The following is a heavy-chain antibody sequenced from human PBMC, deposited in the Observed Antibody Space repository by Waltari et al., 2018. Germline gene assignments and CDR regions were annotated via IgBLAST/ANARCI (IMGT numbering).Heavy chain of an antibody. Sequence: EVQLLVSGGGLILPGGFLRISCAASGLSFRNHGMSWVRQAPGKGPEWVSSISSSGSSTFYADSVKGRFTISRDNSKNMMYLQMNSLGAEDAAVYYCAKIAQMGRWYFALWGRGTLVTVSS. CDR3: AKIAQMGRWYFAL. V-gene: IGHV3-23*01. D-gene: IGHD2-8*01. J-gene: IGHJ2*01. CDR1: GLSFRNHG. CDR2: ISSSGSST.